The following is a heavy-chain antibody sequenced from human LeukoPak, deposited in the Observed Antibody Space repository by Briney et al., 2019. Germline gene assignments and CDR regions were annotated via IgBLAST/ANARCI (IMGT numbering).Heavy chain of an antibody. CDR2: INWNGGST. CDR1: GFTFDDYG. V-gene: IGHV3-20*04. CDR3: ARRYGSGSAFDY. Sequence: GGSLRLSCAASGFTFDDYGMSWVRQAPGKGLKWVSGINWNGGSTGYADSVKGRFTISRDNAKNSLYLQMNSLRAEDTALYYCARRYGSGSAFDYWGQGTLVTVSS. J-gene: IGHJ4*02. D-gene: IGHD3-10*01.